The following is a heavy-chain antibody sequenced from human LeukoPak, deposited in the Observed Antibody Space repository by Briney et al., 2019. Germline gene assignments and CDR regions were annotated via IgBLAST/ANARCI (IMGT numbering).Heavy chain of an antibody. V-gene: IGHV3-21*01. J-gene: IGHJ4*02. CDR3: ARNGIMIAAAAFDY. D-gene: IGHD6-13*01. CDR1: GFTFSSYS. CDR2: ISSSSSYI. Sequence: GGSLRLSCAASGFTFSSYSMNWVRQAPGKGLEWVSSISSSSSYIYYADSVKGRFTISRDNAKNSLYLQMNSLRAEDTAVYYCARNGIMIAAAAFDYWGQGTLVTVSS.